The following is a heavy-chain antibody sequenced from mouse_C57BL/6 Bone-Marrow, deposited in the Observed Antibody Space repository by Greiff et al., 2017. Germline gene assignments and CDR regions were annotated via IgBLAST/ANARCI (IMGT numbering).Heavy chain of an antibody. CDR2: INPGSGGT. CDR3: AREGGYLTWFAY. Sequence: VQLQQSGAELVRPGTSVKVSCKASGYAFTNYLIEWVKQRPGQGLEWIGVINPGSGGTNYNEKFKGKATLTADKSSSTAYMQLSSLTSEDSAVYFCAREGGYLTWFAYWGQGTLVTVSA. D-gene: IGHD5-1*01. V-gene: IGHV1-54*01. CDR1: GYAFTNYL. J-gene: IGHJ3*01.